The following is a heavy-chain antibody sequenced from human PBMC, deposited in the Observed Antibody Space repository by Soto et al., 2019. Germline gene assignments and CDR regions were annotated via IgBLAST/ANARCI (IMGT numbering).Heavy chain of an antibody. CDR3: ARQHMVSYYFDS. J-gene: IGHJ4*02. CDR1: GFSFNNHG. D-gene: IGHD2-8*01. CDR2: IWYDGSYK. Sequence: QVQLAESGGGVVQPGRSLRLSCAASGFSFNNHGMHWVRQAPGKGLEWVAVIWYDGSYKYYADSVKGRFTISRDNSKNTLYLQMNSLRAEDTALYYWARQHMVSYYFDSGGQGTLVTVST. V-gene: IGHV3-33*01.